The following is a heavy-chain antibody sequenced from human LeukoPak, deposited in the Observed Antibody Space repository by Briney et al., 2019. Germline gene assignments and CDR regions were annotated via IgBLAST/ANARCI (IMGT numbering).Heavy chain of an antibody. CDR1: GFTFSSYG. CDR2: IWYDGSNK. J-gene: IGHJ4*02. CDR3: ARDRASAVTTFSDY. D-gene: IGHD4-17*01. V-gene: IGHV3-33*01. Sequence: PGGSLRLSCAASGFTFSSYGMHWVRQAPGKGLEWVAVIWYDGSNKYYTDSVKGRFTISRDNSKNTLYLQMNSLRAEDTAVYYCARDRASAVTTFSDYWGQGTLVTVSS.